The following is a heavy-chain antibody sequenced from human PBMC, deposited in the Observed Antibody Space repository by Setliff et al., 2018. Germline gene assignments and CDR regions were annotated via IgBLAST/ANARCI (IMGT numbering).Heavy chain of an antibody. CDR2: IYSSGST. CDR3: ARQPYSTTYYYYYYYMDV. D-gene: IGHD6-13*01. CDR1: GDSIINYY. J-gene: IGHJ6*03. V-gene: IGHV4-4*08. Sequence: PSETLSLTCSVSGDSIINYYWSWIRQPPGKGLEWIGNIYSSGSTYYSPSLKSRVTMSIDTSKNQFSLNLNSVTAADTAVYYCARQPYSTTYYYYYYYMDVWGKGTTVTVSS.